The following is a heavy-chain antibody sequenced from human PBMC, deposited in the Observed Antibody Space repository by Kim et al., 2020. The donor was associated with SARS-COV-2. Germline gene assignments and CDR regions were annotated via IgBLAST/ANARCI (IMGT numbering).Heavy chain of an antibody. CDR1: GGSFSGYY. Sequence: SETLSLTCAVYGGSFSGYYWSWIRQPPGKGLEWIGEINHSGSTNYNPSLKSRVTISVDTSKNQFSLKLSSVTAADTAVYYCARVGRSIVKNLFDYWGQGTLVTVSS. V-gene: IGHV4-34*01. D-gene: IGHD3-22*01. J-gene: IGHJ4*02. CDR2: INHSGST. CDR3: ARVGRSIVKNLFDY.